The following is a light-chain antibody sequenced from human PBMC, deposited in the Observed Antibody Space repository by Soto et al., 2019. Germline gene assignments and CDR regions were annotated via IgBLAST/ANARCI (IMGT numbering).Light chain of an antibody. Sequence: DIQMTQSPSSLSASVGDRVTITCRASQSISSYLNWYQQKPGKAPKLLIYAASSLQSGVPSRFSGSGSGTDFTLTISSLQPEYVATYYRQQSYQVFTFGPGTKVDIK. CDR2: AAS. CDR1: QSISSY. CDR3: QQSYQVFT. V-gene: IGKV1-39*01. J-gene: IGKJ3*01.